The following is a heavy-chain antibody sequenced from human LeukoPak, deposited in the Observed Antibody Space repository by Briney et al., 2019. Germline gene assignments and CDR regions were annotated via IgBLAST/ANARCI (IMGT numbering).Heavy chain of an antibody. CDR1: GGTFSSYA. Sequence: ASVKVSCKASGGTFSSYAIRWVRQAPGQGLEWMGGIIPIFGTANYAQKFQGRVTITTDESTSTAYMELSSLRSEDTAVYYCARSILLWFGETPYYYYMDVWGKGTTVTVSS. CDR2: IIPIFGTA. CDR3: ARSILLWFGETPYYYYMDV. J-gene: IGHJ6*03. V-gene: IGHV1-69*05. D-gene: IGHD3-10*01.